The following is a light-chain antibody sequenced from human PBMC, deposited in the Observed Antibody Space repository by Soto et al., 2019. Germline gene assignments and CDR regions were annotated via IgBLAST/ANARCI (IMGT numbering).Light chain of an antibody. CDR3: QQHGDSPIT. Sequence: EIVLTQSPGTLSLSPGERATLSCRASQSVRSNFFAWYQQKPGQAPRLLIFGVSSRATGIPDRFSGSGSGTDFTLTISRLEPEDFAVYYCQQHGDSPITFGQGTRLEIK. V-gene: IGKV3-20*01. CDR1: QSVRSNF. CDR2: GVS. J-gene: IGKJ5*01.